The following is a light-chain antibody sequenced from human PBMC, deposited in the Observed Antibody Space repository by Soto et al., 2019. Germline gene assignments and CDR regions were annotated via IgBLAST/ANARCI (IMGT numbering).Light chain of an antibody. V-gene: IGKV3-11*01. Sequence: EILLTQSPXTXXLSPGXXXXXXXXXXXXXITYLAWYQQKPGQAPRLLIYDASNRATGIPARFSGSGSGTDFTLTISSLEPEDFAVYYCQQRSTWPRTFGQGTKVEIK. CDR3: QQRSTWPRT. J-gene: IGKJ1*01. CDR1: XXXITY. CDR2: DAS.